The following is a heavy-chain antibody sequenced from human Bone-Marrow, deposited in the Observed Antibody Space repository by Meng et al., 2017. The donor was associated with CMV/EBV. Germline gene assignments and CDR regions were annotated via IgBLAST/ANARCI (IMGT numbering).Heavy chain of an antibody. V-gene: IGHV4-34*01. J-gene: IGHJ6*01. D-gene: IGHD3-10*01. CDR2: INHSGST. Sequence: SETLSLTCAVYGGSFSGYYWSWIRQPPGKGLEWIGEINHSGSTNYNPSLKSRVTISVDTSKNQFSLKLSSVTAADTAVYYCARTAWFGELYYYYGFDIWGQGTTVTVYS. CDR1: GGSFSGYY. CDR3: ARTAWFGELYYYYGFDI.